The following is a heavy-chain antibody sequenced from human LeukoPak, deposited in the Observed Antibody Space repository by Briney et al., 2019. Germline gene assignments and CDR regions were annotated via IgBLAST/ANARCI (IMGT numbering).Heavy chain of an antibody. V-gene: IGHV3-64*01. CDR2: INYNGDST. D-gene: IGHD5-24*01. Sequence: PGGSLRLSCAASGFSFNTYAMHWVRQAPGKGLEYVSAINYNGDSTYYANSVKGRFIISRDNSKKTLFLQMGSLRAEDTAVYYCARDSGGDAYNDYFDSWGKGTLVTVSS. J-gene: IGHJ4*02. CDR3: ARDSGGDAYNDYFDS. CDR1: GFSFNTYA.